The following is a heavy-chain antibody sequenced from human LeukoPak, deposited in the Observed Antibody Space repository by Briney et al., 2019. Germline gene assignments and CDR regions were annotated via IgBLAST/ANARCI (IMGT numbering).Heavy chain of an antibody. V-gene: IGHV3-11*01. D-gene: IGHD4-11*01. CDR3: VRDYSNPYYYYGMDV. CDR2: ISSSGSTI. Sequence: GGSLRLSCAASGFTFSDYYMSWIRQAPGKGLEWVSYISSSGSTIYYADSVKGRFTIARDNAKNSLYLQMNSLRAEDTAVYYCVRDYSNPYYYYGMDVWGQGTTVTVSS. J-gene: IGHJ6*02. CDR1: GFTFSDYY.